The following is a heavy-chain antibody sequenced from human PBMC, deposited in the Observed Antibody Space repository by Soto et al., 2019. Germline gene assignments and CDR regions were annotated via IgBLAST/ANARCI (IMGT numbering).Heavy chain of an antibody. Sequence: QVQLVESGGGVVQPGRSLRLSCAASGFTFSSYPLHWVRQAPGKGLEWVAVISYDATTKYHADSVKGRFTISRDNSNNTLYLQVNSVRDEDTAVYYCARDPVVGAPDYFAYWRHGTDVTVSA. J-gene: IGHJ4*01. CDR1: GFTFSSYP. CDR2: ISYDATTK. V-gene: IGHV3-30-3*01. CDR3: ARDPVVGAPDYFAY. D-gene: IGHD1-26*01.